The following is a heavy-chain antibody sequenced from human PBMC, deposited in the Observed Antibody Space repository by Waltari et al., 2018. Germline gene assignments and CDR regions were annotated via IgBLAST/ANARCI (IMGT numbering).Heavy chain of an antibody. CDR3: ARGGGGDWEWFDP. V-gene: IGHV4-59*01. Sequence: QVQLHESGPRLLKPSETLSPICTVSGGSISGFYWSWVRQPPGKGLDWIGYIYYTGSTNFNPSLKSRVTMSVDTSKNQFSLKLSSVTAADTAFYYCARGGGGDWEWFDPWGQGTLVTVSS. D-gene: IGHD2-21*02. CDR2: IYYTGST. J-gene: IGHJ5*02. CDR1: GGSISGFY.